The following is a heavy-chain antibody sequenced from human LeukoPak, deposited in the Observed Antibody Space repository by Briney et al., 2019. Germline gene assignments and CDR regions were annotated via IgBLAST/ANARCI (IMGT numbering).Heavy chain of an antibody. V-gene: IGHV1-2*02. CDR3: ARGYCTGDIRSGAWFDP. J-gene: IGHJ5*02. CDR2: INPNSGGT. D-gene: IGHD2-8*02. Sequence: GASVKVSCKASGYTFTGYHIHWVRQAPGQGLEWMGWINPNSGGTNYAQKFQGRVTMTRDTSISTAYIELNRLRSDDTAVYYCARGYCTGDIRSGAWFDPWGRGTLVTVSS. CDR1: GYTFTGYH.